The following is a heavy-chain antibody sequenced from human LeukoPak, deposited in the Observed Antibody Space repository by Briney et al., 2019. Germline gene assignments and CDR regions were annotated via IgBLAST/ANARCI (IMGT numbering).Heavy chain of an antibody. CDR3: ARMYYDFWSGYRKGDYYYGMDV. J-gene: IGHJ6*02. CDR1: GGSISSYY. D-gene: IGHD3-3*01. CDR2: IYYSGST. V-gene: IGHV4-59*01. Sequence: SETLSLTCTVSGGSISSYYWSWLRQPPGKGLEWIGYIYYSGSTNYNTSLKSRVTISVDTSKNQFSLKLSSVTAADTAVYYCARMYYDFWSGYRKGDYYYGMDVWGQGTTVTVSS.